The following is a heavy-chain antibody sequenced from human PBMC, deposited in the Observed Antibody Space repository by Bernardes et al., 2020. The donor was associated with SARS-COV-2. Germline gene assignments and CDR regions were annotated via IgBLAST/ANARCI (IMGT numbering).Heavy chain of an antibody. CDR1: GGSISSYY. J-gene: IGHJ3*02. CDR2: IYYSGST. Sequence: SETLSLTCTVSGGSISSYYWSWIRQPPGKGLEWIGYIYYSGSTNYNPSLKSRVTISVDTSKNQFSLKLSSVTAADTAVYYCARVSIGARPAFDIWGQGTLVTVSS. V-gene: IGHV4-59*01. CDR3: ARVSIGARPAFDI. D-gene: IGHD6-6*01.